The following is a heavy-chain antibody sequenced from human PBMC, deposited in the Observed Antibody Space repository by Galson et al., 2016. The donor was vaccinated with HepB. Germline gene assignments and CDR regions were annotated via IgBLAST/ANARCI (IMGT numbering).Heavy chain of an antibody. CDR2: IYLRGTT. D-gene: IGHD3-10*01. V-gene: IGHV4-38-2*02. CDR1: GYSMSGNSF. J-gene: IGHJ4*02. CDR3: ARATPSSFGELLVHFDT. Sequence: SETLSLTCTVSGYSMSGNSFWAWIRQPPGKGLERIGSIYLRGTTHYKSSLKSRVTISVDTSKNQVYLKVTSVTAADTALYYCARATPSSFGELLVHFDTWGQGSLVTVSS.